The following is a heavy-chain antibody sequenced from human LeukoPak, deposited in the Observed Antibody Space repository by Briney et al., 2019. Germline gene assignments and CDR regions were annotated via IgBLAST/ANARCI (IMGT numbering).Heavy chain of an antibody. D-gene: IGHD3-16*01. J-gene: IGHJ3*02. CDR3: ARDVEGGTFDI. V-gene: IGHV3-7*05. CDR1: GFTFSRFW. CDR2: IDKSGGRH. Sequence: GGSLRLSCAASGFTFSRFWMNWVRQAPGRGLEWVANIDKSGGRHNYVDSVKGRFTISRDNAKNSLFLEMSSLRADDTAVYFCARDVEGGTFDIWGQGTAVTVSS.